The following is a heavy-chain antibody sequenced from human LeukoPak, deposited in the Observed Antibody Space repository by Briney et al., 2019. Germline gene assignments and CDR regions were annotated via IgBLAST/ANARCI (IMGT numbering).Heavy chain of an antibody. V-gene: IGHV3-9*01. CDR2: ISWNSGSI. D-gene: IGHD4-17*01. J-gene: IGHJ6*02. Sequence: GRSLRLSCAASGFTFDDYAMHWVRQAPGKGLEWVSGISWNSGSIGYADSVKGRFTISRDNAKNSLYLQMNSLRAEDTALYYCAKEGYGSLGGDYYYGMDVWGQGTTVTVSS. CDR3: AKEGYGSLGGDYYYGMDV. CDR1: GFTFDDYA.